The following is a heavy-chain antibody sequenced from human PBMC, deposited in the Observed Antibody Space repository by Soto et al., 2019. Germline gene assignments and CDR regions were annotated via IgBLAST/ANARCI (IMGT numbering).Heavy chain of an antibody. J-gene: IGHJ1*01. CDR1: GFTFSSYG. D-gene: IGHD2-15*01. Sequence: GGSLRLSCAASGFTFSSYGMHGVRQAPGKGLEWVAVIWYDGSNKYYADSVKGGFTISRDNSKNTLYLQMNSLRAEDTAVYYCARTDCSGAGCHLIQYWGQGT. V-gene: IGHV3-33*01. CDR3: ARTDCSGAGCHLIQY. CDR2: IWYDGSNK.